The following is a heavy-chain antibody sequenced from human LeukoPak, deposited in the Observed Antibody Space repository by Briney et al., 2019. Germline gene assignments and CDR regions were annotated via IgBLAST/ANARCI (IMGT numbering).Heavy chain of an antibody. CDR2: ISSSSSYI. Sequence: GGSLRFSCAASGFTLRSYSMNWVRQAPGKGLEWVSSISSSSSYIYYADSVKGRFTISRDNAKNSLYLQMNSLRAEDTAVYYCARDFQRWLERWIADYYLDYWGQGKLVTVSS. CDR1: GFTLRSYS. V-gene: IGHV3-21*01. J-gene: IGHJ4*02. D-gene: IGHD5-24*01. CDR3: ARDFQRWLERWIADYYLDY.